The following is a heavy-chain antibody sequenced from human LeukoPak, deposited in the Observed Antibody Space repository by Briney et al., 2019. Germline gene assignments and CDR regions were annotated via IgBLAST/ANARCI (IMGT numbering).Heavy chain of an antibody. CDR3: AAGWLLPLDAFDI. V-gene: IGHV1-58*01. CDR2: IVVGSGNT. Sequence: SVKVSCKASGFTFTSSAVQWVRQARGQRLEWIGWIVVGSGNTNYAQKFQERVTITRDMSTSTAYMELSSLRSEDTAVYYCAAGWLLPLDAFDIWGQGTMVTVSP. J-gene: IGHJ3*02. CDR1: GFTFTSSA. D-gene: IGHD3-22*01.